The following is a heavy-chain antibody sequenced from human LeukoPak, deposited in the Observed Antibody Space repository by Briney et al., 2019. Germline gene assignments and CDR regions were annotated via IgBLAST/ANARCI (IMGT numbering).Heavy chain of an antibody. Sequence: SVKVSCKASGGTFSSYTISWVRQAPGQGLEWMGRITPILGIANYAQKFQGRVTITADKSTSTAYMELSSLRSEDTAVYYCARDGGGEAGSVVPAASPLAYWGQGTLVTVSS. V-gene: IGHV1-69*04. J-gene: IGHJ4*02. CDR1: GGTFSSYT. CDR3: ARDGGGEAGSVVPAASPLAY. D-gene: IGHD2-2*01. CDR2: ITPILGIA.